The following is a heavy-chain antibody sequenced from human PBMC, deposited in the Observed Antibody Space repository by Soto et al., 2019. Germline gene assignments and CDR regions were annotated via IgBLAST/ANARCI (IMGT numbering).Heavy chain of an antibody. J-gene: IGHJ4*02. D-gene: IGHD2-2*01. CDR3: AKDVSGQYQLLSDLLGIGFDY. CDR2: ISYDGSNK. CDR1: GFTFSSYG. V-gene: IGHV3-30*18. Sequence: GGSLRLSCAASGFTFSSYGMHWVRQAPGKGLEWVAVISYDGSNKYYADSVKGRFTISRDNSKNTLYLQMNSLRAEDTAVYYCAKDVSGQYQLLSDLLGIGFDYWGQGTLVTVSS.